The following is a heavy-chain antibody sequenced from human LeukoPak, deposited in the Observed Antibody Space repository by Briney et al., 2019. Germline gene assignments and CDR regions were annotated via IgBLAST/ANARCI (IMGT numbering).Heavy chain of an antibody. CDR1: GGSISPYF. CDR3: ARDDYRGVTNFDP. J-gene: IGHJ5*02. V-gene: IGHV4-59*01. CDR2: ISYTGST. Sequence: SETLSLTCTVSGGSISPYFWSWMPQTPGKGLEWIGYISYTGSTNYNPALKSRVTISVDTSKNQFSLQLTSVTAADTAVYYCARDDYRGVTNFDPWGQGTLVTVCS. D-gene: IGHD3-10*01.